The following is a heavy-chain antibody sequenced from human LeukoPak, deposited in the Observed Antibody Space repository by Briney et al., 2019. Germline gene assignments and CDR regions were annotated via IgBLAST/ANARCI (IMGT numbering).Heavy chain of an antibody. Sequence: SETLSLTCTVSGGSISSSSYYWGWIRQPPGKGLEWIGSIHYSGSTCYNPSLKSRVTISVDTSKNQFSLKLSSVTAADTAVYYCARSARDYFDYWGQGTLVTVSS. CDR2: IHYSGST. CDR1: GGSISSSSYY. V-gene: IGHV4-39*01. J-gene: IGHJ4*02. CDR3: ARSARDYFDY.